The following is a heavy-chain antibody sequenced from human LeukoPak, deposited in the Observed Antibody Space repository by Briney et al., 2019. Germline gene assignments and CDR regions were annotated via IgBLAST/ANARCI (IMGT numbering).Heavy chain of an antibody. J-gene: IGHJ6*03. Sequence: ASVKVSCKASGYTFTSYGISWVRQAPGQGLEWMGWISAYNGNTNYAQKLQGRVTMTTDTSTSTAYMELRSLRSDDTAVHYCARTYGSGTYYYYYYMDVWGKGTTVTVSS. CDR2: ISAYNGNT. D-gene: IGHD3-10*01. CDR1: GYTFTSYG. CDR3: ARTYGSGTYYYYYYMDV. V-gene: IGHV1-18*01.